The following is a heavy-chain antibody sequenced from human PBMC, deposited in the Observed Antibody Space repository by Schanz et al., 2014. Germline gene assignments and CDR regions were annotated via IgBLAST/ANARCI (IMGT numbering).Heavy chain of an antibody. V-gene: IGHV1-69*02. J-gene: IGHJ3*01. CDR1: GGTFSSFG. Sequence: VQLEQSGAEVKKPGSSVKVSCKASGGTFSSFGINWVRQAPGQGLEWMGRIIPSLGLAKYEQKFQDKVTITADTSTTTAYMEWSGLRSEDTAVYYCATMWGYCTATACQILEVLDVWGQGTMVTDSS. CDR2: IIPSLGLA. CDR3: ATMWGYCTATACQILEVLDV. D-gene: IGHD2-8*02.